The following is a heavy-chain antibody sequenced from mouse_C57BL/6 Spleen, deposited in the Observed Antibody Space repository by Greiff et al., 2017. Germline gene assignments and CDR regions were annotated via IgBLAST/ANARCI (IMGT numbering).Heavy chain of an antibody. D-gene: IGHD1-1*01. J-gene: IGHJ4*01. CDR2: ISSGSSTI. Sequence: ELQRVESGGGLVKPGGSLKLSCAASGFTFSDYGMHWVRQAPEKGLEWVAYISSGSSTIYYADTVKGRFTISRDNAKNTLFLQMTSLRSEDTAMYYCASVTTVDYAMDYWGQGTSVTVSS. V-gene: IGHV5-17*01. CDR1: GFTFSDYG. CDR3: ASVTTVDYAMDY.